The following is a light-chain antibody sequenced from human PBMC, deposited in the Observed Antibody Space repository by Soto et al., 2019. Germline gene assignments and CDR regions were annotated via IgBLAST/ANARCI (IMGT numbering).Light chain of an antibody. CDR2: DGS. J-gene: IGLJ1*01. CDR3: QVWDALSDHYV. CDR1: NIATKS. V-gene: IGLV3-21*02. Sequence: SYELTQPPSVSVAPGQTARITCEGNNIATKSVHWYQQKPGQAPVLVVYDGSDRPSGIRDRFSGSNSGNTATLTISRVEAWDEADYYCQVWDALSDHYVFGTGTKVTVL.